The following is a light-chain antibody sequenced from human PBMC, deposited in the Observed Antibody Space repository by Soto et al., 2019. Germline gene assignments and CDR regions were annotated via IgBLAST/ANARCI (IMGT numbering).Light chain of an antibody. CDR3: QQRTNWPTFT. CDR2: EAS. V-gene: IGKV3-11*01. J-gene: IGKJ3*01. Sequence: EIVLTQSPATLSLSPGDRATLSCRASHSVSSFLAWYQQRPGQAPRLLIYEASTRATGVPARFSGSGSGTDFTLTISSLEPEDFAVYYCQQRTNWPTFTFGPGTKVDIK. CDR1: HSVSSF.